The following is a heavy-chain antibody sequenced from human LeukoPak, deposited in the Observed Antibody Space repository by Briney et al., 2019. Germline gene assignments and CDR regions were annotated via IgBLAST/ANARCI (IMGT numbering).Heavy chain of an antibody. CDR3: ARDIASSTSYYYGMDV. CDR2: ISSSSSYI. V-gene: IGHV3-21*01. CDR1: GFTFSSYS. J-gene: IGHJ6*02. Sequence: PGGPLRLSCAASGFTFSSYSMNWVRQAPGKGLEWVSSISSSSSYIYYADSVKGRFTISRDNAKNSLYLQMNSLRAEDTAVYYCARDIASSTSYYYGMDVWGQGTTVTVSS. D-gene: IGHD2-2*01.